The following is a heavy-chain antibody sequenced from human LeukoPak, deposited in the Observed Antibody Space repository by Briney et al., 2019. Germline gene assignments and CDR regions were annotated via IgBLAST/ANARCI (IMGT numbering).Heavy chain of an antibody. V-gene: IGHV3-7*03. Sequence: GGSLRLSCAASGFTFSNSWTSWLRQAPGKGLEWVAHTNEGGSDKYYVDSVKGRFTISRDNVRSSLYLQMNSLRADDTAVYYCAKDSDIVVAIGANWGQGTLVTVSS. J-gene: IGHJ4*02. CDR1: GFTFSNSW. CDR2: TNEGGSDK. D-gene: IGHD2-15*01. CDR3: AKDSDIVVAIGAN.